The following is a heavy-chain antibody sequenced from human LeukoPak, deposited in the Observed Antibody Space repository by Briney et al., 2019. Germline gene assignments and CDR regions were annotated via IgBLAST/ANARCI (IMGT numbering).Heavy chain of an antibody. V-gene: IGHV4-31*03. CDR3: ARDRKYSGYFDY. CDR1: GGSISSGGYY. J-gene: IGHJ4*02. CDR2: IYYSGST. Sequence: TLSLTCTVSGGSISSGGYYWSWIRRHPGKGLEWIGYIYYSGSTYYNPSLKSRVTISVDTSKNQFSLKLSSVTAADTAVYYCARDRKYSGYFDYWGQGTLVTVSS. D-gene: IGHD5-12*01.